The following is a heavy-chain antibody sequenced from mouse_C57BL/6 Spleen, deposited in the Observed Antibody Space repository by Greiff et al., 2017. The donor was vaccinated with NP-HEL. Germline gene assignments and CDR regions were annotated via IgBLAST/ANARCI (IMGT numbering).Heavy chain of an antibody. CDR1: GFNIKDYY. CDR2: IDPEDGET. Sequence: VQLKQSGAELVKPGASVKLSCTASGFNIKDYYMHWVKQRTEQGLEWIGRIDPEDGETKYAPKFQGKATITADTSSNTAYLQLSSLTSEDTAVYYCASHYHGSSYDFDYWGQGTTLTVSS. V-gene: IGHV14-2*01. J-gene: IGHJ2*01. D-gene: IGHD1-1*01. CDR3: ASHYHGSSYDFDY.